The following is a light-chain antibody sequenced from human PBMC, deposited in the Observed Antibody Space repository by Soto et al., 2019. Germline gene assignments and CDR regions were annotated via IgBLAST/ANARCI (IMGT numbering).Light chain of an antibody. CDR3: SSYIDLNSWV. V-gene: IGLV2-14*01. CDR1: SSDVGANNL. Sequence: QSALTQPASVSGSPGQSITISCTGSSSDVGANNLVSWYQQHPGKAPKVLVYVVNSRPSGISDRFSGSKSGNTASLTISGLQPEDEADYYCSSYIDLNSWVFGGGTKVTVL. CDR2: VVN. J-gene: IGLJ3*02.